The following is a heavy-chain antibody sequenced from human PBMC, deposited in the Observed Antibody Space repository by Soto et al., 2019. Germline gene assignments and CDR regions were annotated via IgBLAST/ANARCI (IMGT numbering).Heavy chain of an antibody. CDR1: GFTFSSYD. V-gene: IGHV3-13*01. CDR2: IGTAGDT. D-gene: IGHD3-16*02. Sequence: EVQLVESGGGLVQPGGSLRLSCAASGFTFSSYDMHWVRQATGKGLEWVSAIGTAGDTYYPGSVKGRFTISRENAKNSLYLQMNSLRTGDTAVSYCGRGGGYYDYIWGSYRSPNDAFDTWGQGTMVTVSS. CDR3: GRGGGYYDYIWGSYRSPNDAFDT. J-gene: IGHJ3*02.